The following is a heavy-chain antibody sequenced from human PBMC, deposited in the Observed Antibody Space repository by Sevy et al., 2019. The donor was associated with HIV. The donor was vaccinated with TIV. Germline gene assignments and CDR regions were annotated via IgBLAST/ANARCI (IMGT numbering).Heavy chain of an antibody. D-gene: IGHD5-18*01. CDR3: GRRVDTDLGPGGAFDY. Sequence: SETLSLTCTVSGDSITSSRHYWSWIRQPPGKGLEWIGSVSYTGETFFSPSLKSRGTISVDASKNQFSLRLTSVTAADTAVYYCGRRVDTDLGPGGAFDYWGQGTLVTVSS. CDR1: GDSITSSRHY. CDR2: VSYTGET. J-gene: IGHJ4*02. V-gene: IGHV4-39*01.